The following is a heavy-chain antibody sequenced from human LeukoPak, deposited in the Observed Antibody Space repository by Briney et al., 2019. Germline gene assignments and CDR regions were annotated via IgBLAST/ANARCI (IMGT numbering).Heavy chain of an antibody. CDR1: GFTFSSYW. Sequence: GGSLRLSCATSGFTFSSYWMSWVRQAPGKGLEWVSSISSSSSYIYYADSVKGRFTISRDNAKNSLYLQMNSLRAEDTAVYYCARGEGPYYDFWSGYYFDYWGQGTLVTVSS. CDR2: ISSSSSYI. V-gene: IGHV3-21*01. D-gene: IGHD3-3*01. J-gene: IGHJ4*02. CDR3: ARGEGPYYDFWSGYYFDY.